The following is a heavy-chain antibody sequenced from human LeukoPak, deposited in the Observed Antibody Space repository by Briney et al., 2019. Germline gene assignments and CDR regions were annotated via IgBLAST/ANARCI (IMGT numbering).Heavy chain of an antibody. CDR1: GYSFTSYW. V-gene: IGHV5-51*01. D-gene: IGHD3-10*01. CDR3: ARRHFNYGWGSYYFEY. J-gene: IGHJ4*02. Sequence: GESLPFSFKGSGYSFTSYWIGWVRQMPGKGLEWMGIIYPGDSDTRYSPSFQGQVTISADKSISTAYLQWSSLKASDTAMYYCARRHFNYGWGSYYFEYWGEGTLVTVSS. CDR2: IYPGDSDT.